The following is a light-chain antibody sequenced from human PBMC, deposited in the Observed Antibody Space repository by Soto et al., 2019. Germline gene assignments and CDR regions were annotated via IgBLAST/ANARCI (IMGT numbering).Light chain of an antibody. J-gene: IGKJ1*01. CDR3: QQYATSPQM. V-gene: IGKV3-20*01. Sequence: EIVLTQSPGTLSLSPGERATLSCRASQSVSNNYLAWYQQKPGQAPRLLIYGASNRATGIPDRFSGSGSGTGFTLTISRLEPEDFAEYYCQQYATSPQMFGQGTKVDIK. CDR2: GAS. CDR1: QSVSNNY.